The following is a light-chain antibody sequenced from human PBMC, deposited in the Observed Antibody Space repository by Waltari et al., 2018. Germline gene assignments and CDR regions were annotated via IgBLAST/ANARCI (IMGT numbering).Light chain of an antibody. J-gene: IGKJ4*01. CDR2: WAS. CDR1: QSISSKFNYKSY. V-gene: IGKV4-1*01. Sequence: DIVLPQSPDSLAVSLGAPATINCKSTQSISSKFNYKSYLAWFQQKPGQPPRLLIYWASTRESGVPGRFSGSGSGTDFTLTISDLQAEDVALYYCQQFYDSQLTFGGGTKVEI. CDR3: QQFYDSQLT.